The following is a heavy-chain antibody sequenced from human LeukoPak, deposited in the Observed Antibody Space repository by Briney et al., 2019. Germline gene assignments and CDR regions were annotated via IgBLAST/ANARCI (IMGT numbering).Heavy chain of an antibody. CDR3: ARGRQNYGDYPY. D-gene: IGHD4-17*01. CDR1: GFTVSGDY. V-gene: IGHV3-53*01. CDR2: LYYGVSS. J-gene: IGHJ4*02. Sequence: GGSLRLSCVVSGFTVSGDYISWFRQAPGKGLEWVSVLYYGVSSFYKDSVKGRFTTSGDNFNNTVYLQMNSLRAEDTAVYYCARGRQNYGDYPYWGQGTLVTVSS.